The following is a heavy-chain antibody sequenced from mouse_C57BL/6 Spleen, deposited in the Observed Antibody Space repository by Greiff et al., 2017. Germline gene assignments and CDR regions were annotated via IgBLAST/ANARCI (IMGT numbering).Heavy chain of an antibody. CDR3: ARIGLNWAD. J-gene: IGHJ2*01. Sequence: QVQLQQPGAELVMPGASVKLSCKASGYTFTSYWMHGVKQRPGQGLEWIGEIDPSDSYTTYNQKFKGKSTLTVDKSSSTAYMQLSSLTSEDSAVYYCARIGLNWADWGQGTTLTVSS. CDR1: GYTFTSYW. V-gene: IGHV1-69*01. D-gene: IGHD4-1*01. CDR2: IDPSDSYT.